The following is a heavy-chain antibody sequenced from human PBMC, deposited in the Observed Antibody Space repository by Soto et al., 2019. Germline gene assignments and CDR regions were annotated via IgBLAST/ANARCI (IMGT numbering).Heavy chain of an antibody. CDR1: GFTFSSYW. J-gene: IGHJ4*02. V-gene: IGHV3-74*01. CDR3: ASGTAAPGEYDYFDY. D-gene: IGHD6-6*01. CDR2: INGDGSST. Sequence: EVQLVESGGGSVQPGGSLRLSCAASGFTFSSYWMHWVRQTPGKGLVWVSRINGDGSSTNYAGFVKGRFTISRDNANNTLYLQMNSLGAEDTAVYYCASGTAAPGEYDYFDYWGQGTLLTVSS.